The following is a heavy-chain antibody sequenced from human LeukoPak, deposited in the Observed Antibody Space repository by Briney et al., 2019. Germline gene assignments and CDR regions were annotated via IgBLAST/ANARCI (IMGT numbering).Heavy chain of an antibody. CDR2: TYYRSKWYN. Sequence: SQTLSLTCAISGDSVSSNSAAWNWIRQSPSRGLEWLGRTYYRSKWYNDYAVSVKSRITINPDTSKNQFSLQLNSVTPEDTAVYYCARGRVMVRGVIPSARMRVYMDVWGKGTTVTVSS. CDR1: GDSVSSNSAA. CDR3: ARGRVMVRGVIPSARMRVYMDV. J-gene: IGHJ6*03. D-gene: IGHD3-10*01. V-gene: IGHV6-1*01.